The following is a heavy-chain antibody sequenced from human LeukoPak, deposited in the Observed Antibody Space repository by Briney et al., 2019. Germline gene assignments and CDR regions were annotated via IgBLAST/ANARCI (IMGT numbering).Heavy chain of an antibody. CDR2: IYSRGST. J-gene: IGHJ6*02. V-gene: IGHV4-30-4*01. Sequence: SQTLSLTCTVSGGSISSGDYYWSWIRQPPGKGLEWIGYIYSRGSTKYNPSLRSRVTISADTSKNQFSLKLSSVTAADTAVYYCARHGVRGLDVWGQGTTVTVSS. CDR1: GGSISSGDYY. CDR3: ARHGVRGLDV. D-gene: IGHD3-10*01.